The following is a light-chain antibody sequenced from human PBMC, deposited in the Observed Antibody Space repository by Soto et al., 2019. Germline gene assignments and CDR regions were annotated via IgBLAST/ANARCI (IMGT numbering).Light chain of an antibody. Sequence: QSALTQPASVSGSPGQSITISCTGTSSDIGGFNYVSWYQQHPGKAPKLIINEVSYRPSGVSSRFSGSKSGNTASLTISGLQAEDEADYYCSSYASSSTPRVFGGGTKVTVL. J-gene: IGLJ3*02. CDR1: SSDIGGFNY. CDR2: EVS. V-gene: IGLV2-14*01. CDR3: SSYASSSTPRV.